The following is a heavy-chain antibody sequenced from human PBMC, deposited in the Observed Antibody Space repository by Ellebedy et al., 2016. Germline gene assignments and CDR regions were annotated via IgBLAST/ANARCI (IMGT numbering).Heavy chain of an antibody. CDR1: GFIFNSYA. V-gene: IGHV3-23*01. Sequence: GGSLRLSXAASGFIFNSYAMTWVRQAPGKGLEWVSGINAGVYSTFYADSVKGRFTISRDNSKNTLYLEMNSLRAEDTAVYYCAKVKDWLRGYNDYWGQGTLVTVPS. CDR3: AKVKDWLRGYNDY. D-gene: IGHD5-12*01. CDR2: INAGVYST. J-gene: IGHJ4*02.